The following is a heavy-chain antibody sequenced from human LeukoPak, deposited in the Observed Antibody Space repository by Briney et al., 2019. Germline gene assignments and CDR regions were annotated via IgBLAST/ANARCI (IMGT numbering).Heavy chain of an antibody. CDR2: IYSSGST. CDR1: GGSIISYY. J-gene: IGHJ4*01. V-gene: IGHV4-59*01. Sequence: PSETLSLTCTVSGGSIISYYWSWIRQPPGKGLEWIGYIYSSGSTDYNPSLKSRVTISVDTSKNQFSLKLSSVTAADTAVYYCARDQSFSRASGLDYWGHGTLVTVSS. CDR3: ARDQSFSRASGLDY. D-gene: IGHD3-16*02.